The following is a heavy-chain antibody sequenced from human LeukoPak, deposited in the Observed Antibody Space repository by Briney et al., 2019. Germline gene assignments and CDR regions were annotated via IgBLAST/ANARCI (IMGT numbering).Heavy chain of an antibody. J-gene: IGHJ5*02. D-gene: IGHD3-22*01. CDR3: AKEFYYYDSSGYYLS. CDR2: ISGSGGST. CDR1: GFTFSSYA. V-gene: IGHV3-23*01. Sequence: GGSLRLSCAASGFTFSSYAMSWVRQAPGKGLEWVSAISGSGGSTYYADSVKGRFTISRDNSKNTPYLQMNSLRAEDTAVYHCAKEFYYYDSSGYYLSWGQGTLVTVSS.